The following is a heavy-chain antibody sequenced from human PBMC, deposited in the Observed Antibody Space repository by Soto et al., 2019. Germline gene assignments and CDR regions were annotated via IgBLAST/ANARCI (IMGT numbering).Heavy chain of an antibody. V-gene: IGHV4-31*03. CDR1: GGSLISADHY. D-gene: IGHD2-15*01. J-gene: IGHJ5*02. CDR2: IYYTGST. Sequence: SETLSLTCTVSGGSLISADHYWTWIRQHPGEGLEWLGYIYYTGSTFYRPSLKSRLTMSIDTSKNQFSLKLSSVTAADTAAYFCARGIVVAESRGGFFDPWGQGAQVTVSS. CDR3: ARGIVVAESRGGFFDP.